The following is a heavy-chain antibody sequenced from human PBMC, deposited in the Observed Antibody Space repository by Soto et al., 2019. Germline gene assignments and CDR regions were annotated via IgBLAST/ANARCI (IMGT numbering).Heavy chain of an antibody. CDR3: ARLLRYFDWLGWTGPFDP. V-gene: IGHV3-74*01. J-gene: IGHJ5*02. CDR2: INSDGSST. CDR1: GFTFSSYW. Sequence: TGGSLRLSCAASGFTFSSYWMHWVRQAPGKGLVWVSRINSDGSSTSYADSVKGRFTISRDNAKNTLYLQMNSLRAEDTAVYYCARLLRYFDWLGWTGPFDPWGQGTLVTVSS. D-gene: IGHD3-9*01.